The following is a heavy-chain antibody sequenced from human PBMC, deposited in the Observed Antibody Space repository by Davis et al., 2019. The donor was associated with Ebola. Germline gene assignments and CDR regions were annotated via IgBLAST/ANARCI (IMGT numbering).Heavy chain of an antibody. J-gene: IGHJ3*02. V-gene: IGHV1-46*03. CDR3: TTPGGQDSGYDVFDI. CDR1: GYTLSDLS. D-gene: IGHD5-12*01. Sequence: ASVKVSCKVSGYTLSDLSMHWVRQAPGQGLEWMGMINPNDGRTIYAQKFQGRVTVTRGTSTTTVYMDLSSLRSEDTALYYCTTPGGQDSGYDVFDIWGQGTMVTVSS. CDR2: INPNDGRT.